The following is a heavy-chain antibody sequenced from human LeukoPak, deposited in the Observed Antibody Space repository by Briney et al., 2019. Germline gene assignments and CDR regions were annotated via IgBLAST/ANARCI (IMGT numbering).Heavy chain of an antibody. CDR3: AGGWLRYYFDY. Sequence: PGGSLRLSCAASGFTFSSYAMSWVRQAPGKGLEWVSAISGSGGSTYYADSVKGRFTISRDSSKNTLYLQMNSLRAEDAAVYYCAGGWLRYYFDYWGQGTLVTVSS. CDR2: ISGSGGST. V-gene: IGHV3-23*01. CDR1: GFTFSSYA. D-gene: IGHD5-12*01. J-gene: IGHJ4*02.